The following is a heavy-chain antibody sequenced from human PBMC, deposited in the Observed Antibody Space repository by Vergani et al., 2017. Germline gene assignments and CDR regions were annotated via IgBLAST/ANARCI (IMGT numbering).Heavy chain of an antibody. CDR3: ARGPWYSSGWLGDWFDP. Sequence: EVQLVESGGGLVQPGGSLRLSCSASGFTFSSYWMHWVRQAPGKGLVWVSRINSDGSSTSYADSVKGRFTISRDNAKNTLYLQMNSLRAEDTAVYYCARGPWYSSGWLGDWFDPWGQGTLVTVSS. CDR2: INSDGSST. CDR1: GFTFSSYW. J-gene: IGHJ5*02. V-gene: IGHV3-74*02. D-gene: IGHD6-13*01.